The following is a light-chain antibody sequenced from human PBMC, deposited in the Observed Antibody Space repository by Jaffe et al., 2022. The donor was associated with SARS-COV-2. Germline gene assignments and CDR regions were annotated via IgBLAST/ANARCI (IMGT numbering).Light chain of an antibody. Sequence: SSVLTQLPSVSVAPGQTARITCGGNNIGINSVHWCQQKPGQAPVLVVYDDSDRPSGIPERFSGSNSGNTATLTIARVEAGDEADYSCQVWDSSSDHWVFGGGIKLTVL. J-gene: IGLJ3*02. V-gene: IGLV3-21*02. CDR2: DDS. CDR3: QVWDSSSDHWV. CDR1: NIGINS.